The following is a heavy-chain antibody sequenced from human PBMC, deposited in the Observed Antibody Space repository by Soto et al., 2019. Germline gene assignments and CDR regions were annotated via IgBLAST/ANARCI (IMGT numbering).Heavy chain of an antibody. CDR3: ARGHHYYDSSGYSFNWFDP. CDR2: IYHSGST. Sequence: PSETLSLTCAVSGGSISSGGYSWSWIRQPPGKGLEWIGYIYHSGSTYYNPSLKSRVTISVDRSKNQFSLKLSSVTAADTAVYYCARGHHYYDSSGYSFNWFDPWGQGTLVTVSS. V-gene: IGHV4-30-2*01. J-gene: IGHJ5*02. D-gene: IGHD3-22*01. CDR1: GGSISSGGYS.